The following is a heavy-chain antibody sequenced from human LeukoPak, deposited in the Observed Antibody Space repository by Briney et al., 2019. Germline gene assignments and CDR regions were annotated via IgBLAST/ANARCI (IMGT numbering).Heavy chain of an antibody. CDR2: ISYDGSNK. D-gene: IGHD5-12*01. CDR1: GFTFSSYA. Sequence: GGSLRLSCAASGFTFSSYAMHWVRQAPGKGLEWVAVISYDGSNKYYADSVKGRFTISRDNSKNTLYLQMNSLRAEDTAVYYCANLPTSPYSGYDDWVDYWGQGTLVTVSS. CDR3: ANLPTSPYSGYDDWVDY. V-gene: IGHV3-30-3*01. J-gene: IGHJ4*02.